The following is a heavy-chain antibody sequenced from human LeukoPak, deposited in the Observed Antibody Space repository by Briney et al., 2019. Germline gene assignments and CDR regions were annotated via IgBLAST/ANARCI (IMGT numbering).Heavy chain of an antibody. CDR1: GYTFTSYY. V-gene: IGHV1-46*01. J-gene: IGHJ4*02. CDR3: ARERIGGSRGDGFDY. CDR2: INPSGGST. Sequence: GASVKVSCKASGYTFTSYYMHWVRQAPGQGLEWMGIINPSGGSTSYAQKFQGRVTMTRDTSTSTVYMELSSLRSEDTAVYYCARERIGGSRGDGFDYWGQGTLVTVSS. D-gene: IGHD1-26*01.